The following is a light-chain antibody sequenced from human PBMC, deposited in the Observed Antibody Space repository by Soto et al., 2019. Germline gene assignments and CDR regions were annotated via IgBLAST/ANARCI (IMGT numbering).Light chain of an antibody. J-gene: IGLJ2*01. V-gene: IGLV6-57*04. CDR2: EHN. Sequence: NFMLTQPHSVSESPGKTVTISCTRSSGSITTGYVHWYQQRPGSAPTTVICEHNRRPSGVPDRFSGSIDSSSNSASLAISGLQSEDEADYYCAAWDDSLNGVVFGGGTKLTVL. CDR1: SGSITTGY. CDR3: AAWDDSLNGVV.